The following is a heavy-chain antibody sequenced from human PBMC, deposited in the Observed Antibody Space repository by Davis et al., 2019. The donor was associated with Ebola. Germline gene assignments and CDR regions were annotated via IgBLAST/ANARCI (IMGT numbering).Heavy chain of an antibody. CDR1: GGSISSYY. CDR2: IYYSGST. D-gene: IGHD3-22*01. V-gene: IGHV4-59*08. Sequence: SETLSLTCTVSGGSISSYYWSWIRQPPGKGLEWIGYIYYSGSTKYNPSLKSRVTISVDTSKNQFSLKLSSVTAADTAVYYCAGASRITMMSWGQGTLVTVSS. CDR3: AGASRITMMS. J-gene: IGHJ5*02.